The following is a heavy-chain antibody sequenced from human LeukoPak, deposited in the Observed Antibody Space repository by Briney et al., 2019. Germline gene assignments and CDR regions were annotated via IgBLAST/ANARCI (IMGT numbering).Heavy chain of an antibody. V-gene: IGHV4-59*01. CDR2: IYYSGST. Sequence: PSETLSLTCTVSGGSISSYYWSWIRQPPGKGLEWIGYIYYSGSTNYNPSLKSRVTISVDTSKNQFSLKLSSVTAADTAVYDCARVERYFDWLYYPNWGQGTLVTVSS. J-gene: IGHJ1*01. D-gene: IGHD3-9*01. CDR1: GGSISSYY. CDR3: ARVERYFDWLYYPN.